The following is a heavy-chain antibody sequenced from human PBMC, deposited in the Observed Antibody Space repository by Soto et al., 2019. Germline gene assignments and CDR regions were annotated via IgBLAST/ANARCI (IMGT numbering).Heavy chain of an antibody. CDR3: AKEGWDQLPRTQAGFWMVRGAYDY. D-gene: IGHD3-10*01. CDR1: GFTFDDYA. V-gene: IGHV3-9*01. CDR2: ISWNSGSI. Sequence: EVQLVESGGGLVQPGRSLRLSCAASGFTFDDYAMHWVRQAPGKGLEWVSGISWNSGSIGYADSVKGRFTISRDNAKNSLYLQMNSLRAEDTALDYCAKEGWDQLPRTQAGFWMVRGAYDYWGQGTLVTVSS. J-gene: IGHJ4*02.